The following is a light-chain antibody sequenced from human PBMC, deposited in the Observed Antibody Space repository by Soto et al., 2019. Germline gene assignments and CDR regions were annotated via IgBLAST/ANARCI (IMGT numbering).Light chain of an antibody. CDR3: QLDGGPVGYT. Sequence: EIVLTPSPNLLSLSPGDSADLSCRASQTIRNNYVAWYQHKRGQAPQLRIYGASSRATDIPGRFRGRGSGTACALTSSRLEPDDVAVYCCQLDGGPVGYTFGQGTKLEIK. J-gene: IGKJ2*01. CDR1: QTIRNNY. CDR2: GAS. V-gene: IGKV3-20*01.